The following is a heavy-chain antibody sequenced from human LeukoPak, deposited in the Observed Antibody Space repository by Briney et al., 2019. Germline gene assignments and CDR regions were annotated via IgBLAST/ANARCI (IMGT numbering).Heavy chain of an antibody. D-gene: IGHD1-26*01. CDR2: ISASGDAT. V-gene: IGHV3-23*01. J-gene: IGHJ3*02. CDR3: ARGGSYLSAFDI. CDR1: GFTFSSYG. Sequence: PGGSLRLSCAASGFTFSSYGMSWVRQALGKGLECVSIISASGDATKYADSVEGRFTISRDNSKNTLYLQMNSLRAEDTAVYYCARGGSYLSAFDIWGQGTMVTVSS.